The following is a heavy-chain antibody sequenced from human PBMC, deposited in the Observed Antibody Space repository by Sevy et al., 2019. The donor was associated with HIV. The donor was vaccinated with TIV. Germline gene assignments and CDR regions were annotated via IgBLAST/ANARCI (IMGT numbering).Heavy chain of an antibody. CDR3: ARDGGANWDGRPSGTVFDY. J-gene: IGHJ4*02. CDR2: TYYRSKWWN. D-gene: IGHD1-1*01. CDR1: GDGVSSRGTV. V-gene: IGHV6-1*01. Sequence: SQTLSLTCAISGDGVSSRGTVWNWIRQSPSRGLEWLGRTYYRSKWWNNYALSVKSRLSINPDTSKNQVSLHLNCVTPDDTAVYYCARDGGANWDGRPSGTVFDYWGQGTLVTVSS.